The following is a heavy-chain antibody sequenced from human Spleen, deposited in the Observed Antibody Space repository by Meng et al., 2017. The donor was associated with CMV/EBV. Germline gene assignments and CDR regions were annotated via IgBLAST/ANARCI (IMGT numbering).Heavy chain of an antibody. J-gene: IGHJ4*02. CDR3: ASFVGSRGGFNY. D-gene: IGHD1-26*01. CDR2: IYYSGST. V-gene: IGHV4-61*01. CDR1: GGSVSSGSYY. Sequence: SETLSLTCTVSGGSVSSGSYYWSWIRQPPGKGLEWIGDIYYSGSTNYNPSLKSRVTISVDTSKNQFSLKLSSVTAADTAVYYCASFVGSRGGFNYWGQGSLVTVSS.